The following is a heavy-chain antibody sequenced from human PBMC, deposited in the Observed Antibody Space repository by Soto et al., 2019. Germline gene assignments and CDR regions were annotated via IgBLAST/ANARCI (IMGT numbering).Heavy chain of an antibody. V-gene: IGHV4-31*03. CDR2: ISHSGST. J-gene: IGHJ4*02. CDR3: AREYTYGSNFFDC. D-gene: IGHD2-2*02. CDR1: GGSISSAAYY. Sequence: QVQLQESGPGLVKPSQTLSLTCTVSGGSISSAAYYWSWIRQHPGKGLEWIGYISHSGSTYYTPSLKSRVIISADTSKNQFPLNLTSVTGADTAVYYCAREYTYGSNFFDCWGQGALVTVSS.